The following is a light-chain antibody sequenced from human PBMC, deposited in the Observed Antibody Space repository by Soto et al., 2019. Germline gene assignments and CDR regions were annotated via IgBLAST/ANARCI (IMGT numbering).Light chain of an antibody. CDR2: EVT. Sequence: QSALTQPASVSGSPGQSITISCTGTRGDVGSYNLVSWYQQHPDKAPKLLIFEVTNRPSGVSDRFSGSKSGNTASLTISGLQTEDEADYYCCSYGGSLLFGTGTNLTVL. J-gene: IGLJ1*01. V-gene: IGLV2-23*02. CDR1: RGDVGSYNL. CDR3: CSYGGSLL.